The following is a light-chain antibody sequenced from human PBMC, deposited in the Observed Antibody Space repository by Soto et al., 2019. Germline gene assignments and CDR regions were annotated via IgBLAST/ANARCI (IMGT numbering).Light chain of an antibody. CDR1: QSVSNNY. CDR3: QQYGNSGT. V-gene: IGKV3-20*01. CDR2: GDS. J-gene: IGKJ1*01. Sequence: EIVSTQSPDTLYVSPGERATLSCRASQSVSNNYLAWYQQPPGQAPRLLFYGDSNRAAGIPDIFSGSGSRTYFTPTISLLEQDDSAVYYCQQYGNSGTFGQGTKVDIK.